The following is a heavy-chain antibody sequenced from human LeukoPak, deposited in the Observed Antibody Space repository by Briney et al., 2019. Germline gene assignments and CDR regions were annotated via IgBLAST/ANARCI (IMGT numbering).Heavy chain of an antibody. CDR1: GFTFSSYE. CDR2: ISSSGSTI. V-gene: IGHV3-48*03. Sequence: PGGSLRLSCAASGFTFSSYEMNWVRQAPGKGLEWVSYISSSGSTIYYADSVKGRFTISRDNAKNSLCLQMNSLRAEDTAVYYCARVWGSYLDYWGQGTLVTVSS. D-gene: IGHD1-26*01. CDR3: ARVWGSYLDY. J-gene: IGHJ4*02.